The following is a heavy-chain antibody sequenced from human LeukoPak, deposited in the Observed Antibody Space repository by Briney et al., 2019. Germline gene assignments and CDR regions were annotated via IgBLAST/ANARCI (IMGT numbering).Heavy chain of an antibody. CDR1: GFTFSSYS. CDR2: ISSSSSYI. V-gene: IGHV3-21*01. J-gene: IGHJ4*02. CDR3: ARLPRYCSGGSCYRLDY. Sequence: GGSLRLSCAASGFTFSSYSMNWVRQAPGKGLEWVSSISSSSSYIYYADSVKGRFTISRDNAKNSLYLQMNSLRAEDTAVYYCARLPRYCSGGSCYRLDYWGQGTLVTVSS. D-gene: IGHD2-15*01.